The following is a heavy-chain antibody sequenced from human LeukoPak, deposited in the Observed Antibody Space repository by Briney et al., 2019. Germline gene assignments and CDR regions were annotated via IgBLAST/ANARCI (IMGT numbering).Heavy chain of an antibody. CDR1: GGSISSGGYY. V-gene: IGHV4-31*03. J-gene: IGHJ4*02. Sequence: TLSLTCTVSGGSISSGGYYWSWIRQHPGKGLEWIGYIYYSGSTYYNPSLKSRVTISVDTSKNQFSLKLSSVTAADTAVYYCARDRGGYQLPYFGYWGQGTLVTVSS. CDR3: ARDRGGYQLPYFGY. CDR2: IYYSGST. D-gene: IGHD2-2*01.